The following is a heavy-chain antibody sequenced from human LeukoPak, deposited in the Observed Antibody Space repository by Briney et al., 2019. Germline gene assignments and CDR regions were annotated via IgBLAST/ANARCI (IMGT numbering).Heavy chain of an antibody. D-gene: IGHD3-3*01. V-gene: IGHV1-69*01. CDR2: IIPIFGTA. CDR3: ARDLFSNYDFWPNWFDP. Sequence: SVKVSCKASGGTFSSYAISWVRQAPGQGLEWMGGIIPIFGTANYAQKFQGRVTITADESTSTAYMELGSLRSEDTAVYYCARDLFSNYDFWPNWFDPWGQGTLVTVSS. CDR1: GGTFSSYA. J-gene: IGHJ5*02.